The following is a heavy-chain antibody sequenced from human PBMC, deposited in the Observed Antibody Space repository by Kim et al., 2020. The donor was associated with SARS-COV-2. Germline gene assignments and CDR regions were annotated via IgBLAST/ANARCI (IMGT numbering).Heavy chain of an antibody. Sequence: GRFTISRDNSKNTLYLQMNSLRAEDTAVYYCANGGDSSSWGSYYYYGMDVWGQGTTVTVSS. D-gene: IGHD6-13*01. J-gene: IGHJ6*02. CDR3: ANGGDSSSWGSYYYYGMDV. V-gene: IGHV3-23*01.